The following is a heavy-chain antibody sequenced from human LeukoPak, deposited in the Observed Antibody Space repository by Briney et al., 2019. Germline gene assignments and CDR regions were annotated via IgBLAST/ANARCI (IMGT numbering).Heavy chain of an antibody. CDR2: ISGSGDTT. V-gene: IGHV3-23*01. CDR1: GFTFSTYA. J-gene: IGHJ4*02. Sequence: PGGSLRLSCAASGFTFSTYAMSWVRQTPGKGLEWASAISGSGDTTYYADSVKGRFTISRDNSRNTLYLQMNSLRAEDMAIYYCATLPSTKFPYGNNYGYLFKYWGQGTLVTVSS. D-gene: IGHD5-18*01. CDR3: ATLPSTKFPYGNNYGYLFKY.